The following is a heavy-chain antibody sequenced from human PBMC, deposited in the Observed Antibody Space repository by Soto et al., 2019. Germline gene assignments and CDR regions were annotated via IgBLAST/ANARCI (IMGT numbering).Heavy chain of an antibody. CDR1: GYSISSGYY. CDR2: IYHSGST. Sequence: SETLSLTCTVSGYSISSGYYWGWIRQPPGKGLEWIGSIYHSGSTYYNPSLKSRVTISVDTSKNQFSLKLSSVTAADTAVYYCARVRCSSTSCYTIRYSSPGGEIDYWGQGTLVTVSS. D-gene: IGHD2-2*02. CDR3: ARVRCSSTSCYTIRYSSPGGEIDY. J-gene: IGHJ4*02. V-gene: IGHV4-38-2*02.